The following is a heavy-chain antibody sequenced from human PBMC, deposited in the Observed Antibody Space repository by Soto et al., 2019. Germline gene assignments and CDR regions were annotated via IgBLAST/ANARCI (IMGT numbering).Heavy chain of an antibody. CDR3: AGELGTFYFDH. V-gene: IGHV4-30-4*01. Sequence: QVQLQESGPGLVKPSQTLSLTCTVSAGSIRSGDYYWTWLRQPPGKGLEWIGYIDHSGSAYYNPSPKSRATISIDTSNNQFSLKMTSVTAADTAVYYCAGELGTFYFDHWGQGTLVTVSS. D-gene: IGHD7-27*01. J-gene: IGHJ4*02. CDR2: IDHSGSA. CDR1: AGSIRSGDYY.